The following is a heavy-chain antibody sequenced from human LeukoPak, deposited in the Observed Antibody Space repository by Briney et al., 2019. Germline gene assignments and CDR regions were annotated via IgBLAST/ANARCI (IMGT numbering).Heavy chain of an antibody. J-gene: IGHJ4*02. D-gene: IGHD3-3*01. V-gene: IGHV3-48*03. CDR3: ARVLSDYDFWSGYRPSSSDY. CDR2: ISSSGSTI. CDR1: GFTFSSYE. Sequence: GGSLRLSCAASGFTFSSYEMNWVRQAPGKGLEWVSYISSSGSTIYYADSVKGRFTIPRDNAKNSLYLQMNSLRAEDTAVYYCARVLSDYDFWSGYRPSSSDYWGQGTLVTVSS.